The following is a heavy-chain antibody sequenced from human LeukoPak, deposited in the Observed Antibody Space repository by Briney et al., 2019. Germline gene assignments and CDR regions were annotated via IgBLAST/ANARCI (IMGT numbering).Heavy chain of an antibody. Sequence: LTGGSLRLSCAASGFTVSSSYMSWVRQAPGKGLEWVSLIYSGGTTYYADSVKGRFTISRDDSKNTLYLQMNSLRAEDTAVYYCATRGDGGRSFDFWGQGTLVTVSS. CDR3: ATRGDGGRSFDF. J-gene: IGHJ4*02. CDR1: GFTVSSSY. D-gene: IGHD4-23*01. V-gene: IGHV3-53*01. CDR2: IYSGGTT.